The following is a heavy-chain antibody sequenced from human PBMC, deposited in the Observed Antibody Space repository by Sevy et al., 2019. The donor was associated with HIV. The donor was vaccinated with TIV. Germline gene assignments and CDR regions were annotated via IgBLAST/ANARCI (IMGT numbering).Heavy chain of an antibody. Sequence: GGSLRLSCEASGFTFSSYEMNWVRQAPGKGLEWVSYISSSGTTIKYADSVKGRFTISRDNAKNSLYIQMNSLRAEDTAVYYCARVGANYDKGFDPWGQGTLVTVSS. CDR1: GFTFSSYE. V-gene: IGHV3-48*03. CDR3: ARVGANYDKGFDP. D-gene: IGHD3-22*01. CDR2: ISSSGTTI. J-gene: IGHJ5*02.